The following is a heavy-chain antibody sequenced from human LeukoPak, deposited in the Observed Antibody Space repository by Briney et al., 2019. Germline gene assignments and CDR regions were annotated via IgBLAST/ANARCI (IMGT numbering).Heavy chain of an antibody. J-gene: IGHJ6*03. V-gene: IGHV3-30*02. CDR1: GFTFSSYG. Sequence: PGGSLRLSCAASGFTFSSYGMHWVRQAPGKGLEWVAFIRYDGSNKYYADSVKGRLTISRDNSKNTLYLQMGSLRAEDMAVYYCARDGHYYGSGSYYIPYYYYMDVWGKGTTVTVSS. CDR3: ARDGHYYGSGSYYIPYYYYMDV. CDR2: IRYDGSNK. D-gene: IGHD3-10*01.